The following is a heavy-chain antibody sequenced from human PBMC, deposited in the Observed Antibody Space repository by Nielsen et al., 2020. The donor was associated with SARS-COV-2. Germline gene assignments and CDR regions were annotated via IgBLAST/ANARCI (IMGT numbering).Heavy chain of an antibody. D-gene: IGHD3-3*01. CDR2: ITPSGGIT. CDR1: GYTFTSYH. J-gene: IGHJ3*02. CDR3: ARDPVTIFGVVISRGNAFDI. V-gene: IGHV1-46*01. Sequence: ASVKVSCKASGYTFTSYHLHWVRQAPGQGLEWVGIITPSGGITSYAQNFQGRVTMTTDTSTSTVYLELSSLISEDTAVYYCARDPVTIFGVVISRGNAFDIWGQGTMVTVSS.